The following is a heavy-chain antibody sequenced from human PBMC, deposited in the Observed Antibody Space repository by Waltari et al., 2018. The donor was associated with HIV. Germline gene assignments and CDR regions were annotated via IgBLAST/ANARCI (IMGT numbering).Heavy chain of an antibody. CDR1: GFALDTTG. Sequence: EVHLTESGGGLVQPGGSLRVSCLISGFALDTTGMTWVRQIPGRGREWVASIRANENSTQYADSVKGRFSISRDISKNTVFLQMDSLKSDDTATYFCAKESFAATGPLEWWGQGVLVTVAS. D-gene: IGHD2-8*02. CDR2: IRANENST. CDR3: AKESFAATGPLEW. J-gene: IGHJ4*02. V-gene: IGHV3-23*01.